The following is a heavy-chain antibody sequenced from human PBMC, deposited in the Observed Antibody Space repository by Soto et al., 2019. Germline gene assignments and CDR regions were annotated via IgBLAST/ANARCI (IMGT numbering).Heavy chain of an antibody. CDR3: ASGIQLWLRRINNGYSG. V-gene: IGHV1-69*12. CDR2: IIPMFGTA. Sequence: QVQLVQSGAEVKKPESSVKVSCKAPGGTFSTYAISWVRQAPGQGLEWMGGIIPMFGTANYAQRFQDRVTTTADESTNTVYMELSSLSSEDTAVYVCASGIQLWLRRINNGYSGWGQGTLVTVSS. D-gene: IGHD5-18*01. CDR1: GGTFSTYA. J-gene: IGHJ4*02.